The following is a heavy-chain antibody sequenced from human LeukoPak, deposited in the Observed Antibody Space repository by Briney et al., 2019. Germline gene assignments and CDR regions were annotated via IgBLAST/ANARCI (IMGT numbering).Heavy chain of an antibody. CDR2: ISYDGSNK. CDR3: ARQQDSSGWTNDAFDI. J-gene: IGHJ3*02. CDR1: GFTFSSYA. Sequence: GGSLRLSCAASGFTFSSYAMHWVRQAPGKGLEWVAVISYDGSNKYYADSVKGRFTISRDNSKNTLYLQMNSLRAEDTAVYYCARQQDSSGWTNDAFDIWGQGTMVTVSS. D-gene: IGHD6-19*01. V-gene: IGHV3-30-3*01.